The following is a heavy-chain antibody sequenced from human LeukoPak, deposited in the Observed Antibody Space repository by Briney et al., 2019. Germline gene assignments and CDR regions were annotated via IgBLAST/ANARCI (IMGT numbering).Heavy chain of an antibody. CDR3: ARVLGYGEYYFDY. J-gene: IGHJ4*02. V-gene: IGHV4-59*01. CDR1: GGSISSYY. CDR2: IYYSGST. D-gene: IGHD5-12*01. Sequence: SETLSLTCTVSGGSISSYYWSWIRQPPGKGLEWIGYIYYSGSTNYNPSLKSRVTISVDTSKNQFSLKLSSVTAADTAVYYCARVLGYGEYYFDYWGQGTLVTVSS.